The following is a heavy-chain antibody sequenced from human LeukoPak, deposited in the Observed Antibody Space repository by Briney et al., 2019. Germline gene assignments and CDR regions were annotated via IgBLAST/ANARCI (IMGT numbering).Heavy chain of an antibody. CDR3: ATGGVPDRGRFDY. V-gene: IGHV3-21*01. Sequence: TGGSLRLPCAASGFTFGSYSMNWVRQAPGKGLEWVSTIHYSSTYIFYADSVKGRFTISRDNAKNSLYLQMNSLRAEDTALYYCATGGVPDRGRFDYWGQGTLVTVSS. J-gene: IGHJ4*02. CDR2: IHYSSTYI. CDR1: GFTFGSYS. D-gene: IGHD3-10*01.